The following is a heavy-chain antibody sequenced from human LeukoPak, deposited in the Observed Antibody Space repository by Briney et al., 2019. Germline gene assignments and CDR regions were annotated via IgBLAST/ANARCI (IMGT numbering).Heavy chain of an antibody. J-gene: IGHJ4*02. Sequence: PGGSLRLSCAASGFTFSSFGMHWVRQAPGKGLEWVAVISYDGRNEYYADSVKGRSTISRDNSKNTVYLQMNSLRPEDTAVYYCAKDRHTVTTFDYWGQGTLVTVSS. CDR3: AKDRHTVTTFDY. V-gene: IGHV3-30*18. CDR2: ISYDGRNE. CDR1: GFTFSSFG. D-gene: IGHD4-11*01.